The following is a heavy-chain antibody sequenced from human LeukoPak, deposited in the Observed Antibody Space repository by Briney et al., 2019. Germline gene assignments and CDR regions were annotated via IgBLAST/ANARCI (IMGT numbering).Heavy chain of an antibody. CDR2: IFYSGST. CDR3: ARDYSSGWYPTGWFDP. V-gene: IGHV4-39*07. J-gene: IGHJ5*02. Sequence: PSETLSLTCSVSGGSISTSNYYWGWIRQPPGKGLEWIGNIFYSGSTYYSPSLKSRVTISLDTSRNQFSLNLDSVTAADTAVYYCARDYSSGWYPTGWFDPWGQGTLVTVSS. CDR1: GGSISTSNYY. D-gene: IGHD6-19*01.